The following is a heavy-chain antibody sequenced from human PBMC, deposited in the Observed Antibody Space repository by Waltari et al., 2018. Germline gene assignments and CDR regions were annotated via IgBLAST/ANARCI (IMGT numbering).Heavy chain of an antibody. J-gene: IGHJ3*02. CDR2: RKQDGSEK. CDR1: GFNFRSYW. V-gene: IGHV3-7*01. CDR3: ARHSSGWFPDAFDI. Sequence: EVQLVESGGGLVQPGGSLRLSCAAYGFNFRSYWMSWVRQAPGKGLVWVANRKQDGSEKYYVDSVKGRFTISRDNAKNSLYLQMNSLRAEDTAVYYCARHSSGWFPDAFDIWGQGTMVTVSS. D-gene: IGHD6-19*01.